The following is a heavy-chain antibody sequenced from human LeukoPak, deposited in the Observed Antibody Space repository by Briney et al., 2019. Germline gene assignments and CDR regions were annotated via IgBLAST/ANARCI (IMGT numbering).Heavy chain of an antibody. CDR3: ATLKDAVTTFDN. V-gene: IGHV3-7*01. J-gene: IGHJ4*02. CDR1: GFIFSSRW. D-gene: IGHD4-17*01. Sequence: AGGSLRLSCAASGFIFSSRWMSWVRQAPGRGLEWVASINQGGNDKRHADSVKGRFTTSRDNAKNSLSLQLNSPTAEDTAMYYCATLKDAVTTFDNWGQGTLVTVSS. CDR2: INQGGNDK.